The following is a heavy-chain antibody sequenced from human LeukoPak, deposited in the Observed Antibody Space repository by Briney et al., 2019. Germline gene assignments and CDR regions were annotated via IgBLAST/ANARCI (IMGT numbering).Heavy chain of an antibody. D-gene: IGHD4-17*01. J-gene: IGHJ5*02. CDR3: AKDSPTTSDRTGWFDP. CDR1: GFTFSSYG. CDR2: ISYDGSNK. V-gene: IGHV3-30*18. Sequence: GGSLRLSCAASGFTFSSYGMHWVRQAPGKGLEWVAVISYDGSNKYYADSVKGRFTISRDNSKNTLYLQMNSLRAEDTAVYYCAKDSPTTSDRTGWFDPWGQGTLVTVSS.